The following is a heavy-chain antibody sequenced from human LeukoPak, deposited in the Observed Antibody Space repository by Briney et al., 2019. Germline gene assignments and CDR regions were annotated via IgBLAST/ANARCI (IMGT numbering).Heavy chain of an antibody. CDR1: GYSISSGYY. D-gene: IGHD3-9*01. CDR3: ARGEYDILTGYYILDY. V-gene: IGHV4-38-2*02. CDR2: IYHSGST. J-gene: IGHJ4*02. Sequence: PSETLSLTCTVSGYSISSGYYWGWIRQPPGKGLEWIGSIYHSGSTYYNPSLKSRVTISVDTSKNQFSLKLSSVTAADTAVYYCARGEYDILTGYYILDYWGQGTLVTVSS.